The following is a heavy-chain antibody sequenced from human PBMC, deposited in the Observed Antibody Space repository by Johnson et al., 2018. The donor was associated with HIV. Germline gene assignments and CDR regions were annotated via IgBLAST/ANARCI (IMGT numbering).Heavy chain of an antibody. CDR3: AKSTQASIVRESGPYGAFDI. CDR2: ISYDGSNQ. D-gene: IGHD3-10*01. J-gene: IGHJ3*02. Sequence: QVLLVESGGGVVQPGRSLRLSCAASGFTFSSYGMHWVRQAPGKGLEWVAVISYDGSNQYYAGSVKGRFTVSRDNSQNTLYLEMNGLRPEDTALYCCAKSTQASIVRESGPYGAFDIWGLGTMVTVSS. CDR1: GFTFSSYG. V-gene: IGHV3-30*18.